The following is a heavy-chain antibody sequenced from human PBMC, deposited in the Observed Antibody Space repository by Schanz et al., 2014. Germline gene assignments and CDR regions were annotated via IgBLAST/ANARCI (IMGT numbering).Heavy chain of an antibody. CDR3: AKDLISGWSGFDY. CDR2: MIGSGSSV. D-gene: IGHD6-19*01. V-gene: IGHV3-74*01. Sequence: EVQLVQSGGGLVQPGGSLRLSCAASGFTFSRYWMQWVRQAPGKGLEWVSRMIGSGSSVFYADSVKGRFTISRDNAKNTLYLQMNSLRAEDTAVYYCAKDLISGWSGFDYWGQGTLVTVSS. J-gene: IGHJ4*02. CDR1: GFTFSRYW.